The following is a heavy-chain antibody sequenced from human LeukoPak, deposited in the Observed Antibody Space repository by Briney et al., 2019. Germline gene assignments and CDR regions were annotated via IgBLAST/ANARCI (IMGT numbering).Heavy chain of an antibody. V-gene: IGHV3-7*02. CDR1: GFTFNNYW. Sequence: TGGSLRLSCAASGFTFNNYWMSWVRQAPGKGLEWVANIKQDGSEKYYVDSVKGRFTISRDNAKNSLYLQMNSLRAEDTGVYYCARPRTYWGQGTLVSVSS. CDR2: IKQDGSEK. D-gene: IGHD3/OR15-3a*01. CDR3: ARPRTY. J-gene: IGHJ4*02.